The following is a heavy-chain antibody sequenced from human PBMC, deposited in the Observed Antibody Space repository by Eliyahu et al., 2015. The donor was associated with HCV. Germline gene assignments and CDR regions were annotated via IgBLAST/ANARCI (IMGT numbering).Heavy chain of an antibody. CDR2: RIPYIGTP. D-gene: IGHD3-10*01. CDR1: GGXFSSSG. V-gene: IGHV1-69*01. J-gene: IGHJ6*02. CDR3: ASYYGSGSYYKGVYYYYAMNV. Sequence: QAQLVQSGAEVKKPGSSVKVXCKASGGXFSSSGXXWVRXAPGQGFEWLGGRIPYIGTPNYAQKFRGRVTXTADESTTTTYMELSSLRSEDTAVYYCASYYGSGSYYKGVYYYYAMNVWGQGTTVTVSS.